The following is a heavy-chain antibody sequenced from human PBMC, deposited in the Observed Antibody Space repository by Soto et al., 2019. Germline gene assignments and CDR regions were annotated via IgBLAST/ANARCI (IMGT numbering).Heavy chain of an antibody. CDR2: IYYSGST. Sequence: SETLSLTCTVSGGSISSYYWCWIRQPPGKGLEWIGYIYYSGSTNYDPSLKSRVTISVDTSKNQFSLKLSSVTAADTAVYYCARHRYSYGVYYFDYWGQGTLVTVSS. D-gene: IGHD5-18*01. V-gene: IGHV4-59*08. J-gene: IGHJ4*02. CDR3: ARHRYSYGVYYFDY. CDR1: GGSISSYY.